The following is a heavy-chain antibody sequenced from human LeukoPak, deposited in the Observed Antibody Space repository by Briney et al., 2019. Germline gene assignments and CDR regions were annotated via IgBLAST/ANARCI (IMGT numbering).Heavy chain of an antibody. Sequence: PSETLSLTCAVYGGSFSGYYWSWIRQPPGKGPEWIGEINHSGSTNYNPSLKSRVTISVDTSKNQFSLKLSSVTAADTAVYYCARLTMLDYVPPGDYGMDVWGQGTTVTVSS. D-gene: IGHD4-17*01. CDR3: ARLTMLDYVPPGDYGMDV. J-gene: IGHJ6*02. V-gene: IGHV4-34*01. CDR2: INHSGST. CDR1: GGSFSGYY.